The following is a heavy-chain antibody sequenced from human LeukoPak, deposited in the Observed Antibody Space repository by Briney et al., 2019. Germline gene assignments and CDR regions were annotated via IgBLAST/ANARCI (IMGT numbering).Heavy chain of an antibody. J-gene: IGHJ4*02. Sequence: QTGGSLRLSCAASGFTFSSYGMHWVRQAPGKGLEWVAAIWYDGTNENYVDSVKGRFTISRDNSKNTLYLEMDNLRVEDTAVYYCVRGYYDGNSDFDYWGQGTLVTVSS. V-gene: IGHV3-33*08. CDR1: GFTFSSYG. CDR2: IWYDGTNE. D-gene: IGHD3-3*01. CDR3: VRGYYDGNSDFDY.